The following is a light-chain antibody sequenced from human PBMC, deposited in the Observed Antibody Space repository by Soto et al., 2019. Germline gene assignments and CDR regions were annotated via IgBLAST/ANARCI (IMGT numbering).Light chain of an antibody. V-gene: IGKV1-5*01. CDR3: QQYTNYPWT. J-gene: IGKJ1*01. CDR2: DVS. Sequence: DIQMTQSPPTLSASVGDRVTITCRASQSISSWLAWYQQRPGKAPNLLIYDVSSLESGVPSRLSGSGSGTEFTLTISSLQPDDFATYYCQQYTNYPWTFGQGTKVDIK. CDR1: QSISSW.